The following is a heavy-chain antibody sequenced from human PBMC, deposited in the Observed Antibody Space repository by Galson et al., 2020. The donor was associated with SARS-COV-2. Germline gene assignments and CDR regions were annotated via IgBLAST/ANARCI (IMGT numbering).Heavy chain of an antibody. Sequence: GGSLRLSCAASGFTFSSYAMSWVRQAPGKGLEWVSAISGSGGSTSYADSVKGRFTISRDNSKNTLYLQMDSLRAEDTAVYYCAKDQSPLWFGELLTYDAFDIWGQGTMVTVSS. CDR1: GFTFSSYA. D-gene: IGHD3-10*01. V-gene: IGHV3-23*01. CDR3: AKDQSPLWFGELLTYDAFDI. J-gene: IGHJ3*02. CDR2: ISGSGGST.